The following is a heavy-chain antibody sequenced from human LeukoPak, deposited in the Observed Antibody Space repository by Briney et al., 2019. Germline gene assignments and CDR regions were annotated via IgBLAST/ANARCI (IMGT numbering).Heavy chain of an antibody. D-gene: IGHD5-18*01. Sequence: ASVKVSCKASGYTFTGHYLHWVRQAPGQGLEWMGGIIPIFGTANYAQKFQGGVTITADKSTSTAYMELSSLRSEDTAVYYCASATTDGYPLFDYWGQGTLVTVSS. CDR2: IIPIFGTA. CDR3: ASATTDGYPLFDY. J-gene: IGHJ4*02. V-gene: IGHV1-69*06. CDR1: GYTFTGHY.